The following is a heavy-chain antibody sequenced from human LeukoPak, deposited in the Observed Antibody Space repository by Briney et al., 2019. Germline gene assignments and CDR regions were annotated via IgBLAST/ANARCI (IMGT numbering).Heavy chain of an antibody. CDR1: GGSISTYY. Sequence: SETLSLTCTVSGGSISTYYWTWIRQPPGKGLEWIGYIYHSGSTNYNPSLKSRVTISVDASKNQFSLKLSSVTAADTAVYYCAVGGVVPAAPDAFDIWGQGTMVTVSS. D-gene: IGHD2-2*01. V-gene: IGHV4-59*01. J-gene: IGHJ3*02. CDR2: IYHSGST. CDR3: AVGGVVPAAPDAFDI.